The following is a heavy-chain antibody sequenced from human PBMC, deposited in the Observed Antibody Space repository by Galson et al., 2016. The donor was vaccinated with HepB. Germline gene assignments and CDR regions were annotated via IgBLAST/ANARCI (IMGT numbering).Heavy chain of an antibody. CDR2: INHIGNEK. Sequence: SLRLSCAASGLNLTRFWMSWVRQAPGKGLEWVANINHIGNEKYYVGSAEGRFIISKDNAKDSLYLQMNSLRSEDTAVYYCARDQGWGALDIWGQGTLVTVSS. D-gene: IGHD2-15*01. CDR1: GLNLTRFW. J-gene: IGHJ3*02. CDR3: ARDQGWGALDI. V-gene: IGHV3-7*03.